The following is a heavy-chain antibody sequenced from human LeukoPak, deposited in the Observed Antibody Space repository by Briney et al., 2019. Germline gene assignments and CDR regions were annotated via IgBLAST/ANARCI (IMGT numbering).Heavy chain of an antibody. V-gene: IGHV4-31*02. CDR3: ARVSGYCSSTSCQGKYFDL. Sequence: NPSQTLSLTCTVSGGSITSGGYYWSWIRQHPGKGLEWIGYIYYSGITYYDPSLKSRVIISVDTSKNQFSLKLSSVTAADTAVYYCARVSGYCSSTSCQGKYFDLWGRGTLVTVSS. J-gene: IGHJ2*01. CDR1: GGSITSGGYY. CDR2: IYYSGIT. D-gene: IGHD2-2*01.